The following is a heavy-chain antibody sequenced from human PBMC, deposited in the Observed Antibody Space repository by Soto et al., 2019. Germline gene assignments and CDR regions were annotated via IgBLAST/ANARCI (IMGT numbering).Heavy chain of an antibody. J-gene: IGHJ6*02. V-gene: IGHV3-43D*04. Sequence: AGGSLRLSCAASGFTFDDYAMHWVRQAPGKGLEWVSLISWDGGSTYYADSVKGRFTISRDNSKNSLYLQMNSLRAEDTALYYCAKDINSNFDYYYGMDVWGQGATVTVSS. CDR3: AKDINSNFDYYYGMDV. D-gene: IGHD4-4*01. CDR1: GFTFDDYA. CDR2: ISWDGGST.